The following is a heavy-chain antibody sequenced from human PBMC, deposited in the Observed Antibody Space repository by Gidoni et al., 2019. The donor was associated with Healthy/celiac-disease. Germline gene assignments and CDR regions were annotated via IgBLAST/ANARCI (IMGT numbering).Heavy chain of an antibody. CDR3: ASWAGTHYYGMDV. J-gene: IGHJ6*02. Sequence: YGSYSMNWVRQAPGKGLEWVSYISSSSSTIYYADSVKGRFTISRDNAKNSLYLQMNSLRDEDTAVYYCASWAGTHYYGMDVWGQGTTVTVSS. D-gene: IGHD3-10*01. CDR2: ISSSSSTI. V-gene: IGHV3-48*02. CDR1: YGSYS.